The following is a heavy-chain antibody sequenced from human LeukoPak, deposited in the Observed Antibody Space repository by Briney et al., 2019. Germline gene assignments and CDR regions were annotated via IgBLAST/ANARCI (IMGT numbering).Heavy chain of an antibody. CDR1: GYTFTSYG. CDR2: IIPIFGTA. J-gene: IGHJ1*01. CDR3: ARGPYSSSWNAEYFQH. V-gene: IGHV1-69*13. D-gene: IGHD6-13*01. Sequence: SVTVSCKASGYTFTSYGISWVRQAPGQGLEWMGGIIPIFGTANYAQKFQGRVTITADESTSTAYMELSSLRSEDTAVYYCARGPYSSSWNAEYFQHWGQGTLVTVSS.